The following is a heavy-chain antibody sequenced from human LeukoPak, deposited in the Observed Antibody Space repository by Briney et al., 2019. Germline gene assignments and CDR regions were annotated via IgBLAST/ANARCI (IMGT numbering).Heavy chain of an antibody. Sequence: GGSLRLSCAASGFTFSSYEMNWVRQAPGKGLEWVSYISSSGSTIYYADSVKGRFTISRDNAKNSLYLQMNSLRAEDTAVYYCARDTSQEYYYDSSGSHFDYWGQGTLVTVSS. D-gene: IGHD3-22*01. V-gene: IGHV3-48*03. J-gene: IGHJ4*02. CDR3: ARDTSQEYYYDSSGSHFDY. CDR1: GFTFSSYE. CDR2: ISSSGSTI.